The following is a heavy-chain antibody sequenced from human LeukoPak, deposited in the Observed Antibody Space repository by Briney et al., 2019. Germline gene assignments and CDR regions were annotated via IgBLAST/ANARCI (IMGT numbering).Heavy chain of an antibody. V-gene: IGHV3-20*04. Sequence: GGSLRLSCAASGFTFDDYGMSWVRQAPGKGLEWVSGINWNGGSTGYADSVKGRFTISRDNSKNTLYLQMNSLRAEDTAVYYCARDRGIRGSGSYPSYWGQGTLVTVSS. CDR2: INWNGGST. CDR1: GFTFDDYG. J-gene: IGHJ4*02. D-gene: IGHD3-10*01. CDR3: ARDRGIRGSGSYPSY.